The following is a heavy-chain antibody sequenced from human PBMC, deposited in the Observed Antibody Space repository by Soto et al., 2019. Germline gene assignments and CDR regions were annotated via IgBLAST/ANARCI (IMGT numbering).Heavy chain of an antibody. CDR3: ARLVREVYYYDSSGKDY. J-gene: IGHJ4*02. CDR1: GRSISSGSYY. Sequence: SETLSLTCTVSGRSISSGSYYWGWIRQPPGKGLEWIGSIYYSGSTYYNPSLKSRVTISVDTSKNQFSLKLSSVTAADTAVYYCARLVREVYYYDSSGKDYWGQGTLVTVS. CDR2: IYYSGST. D-gene: IGHD3-22*01. V-gene: IGHV4-39*01.